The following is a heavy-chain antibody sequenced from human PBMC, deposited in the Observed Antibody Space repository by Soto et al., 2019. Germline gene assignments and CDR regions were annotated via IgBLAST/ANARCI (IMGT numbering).Heavy chain of an antibody. J-gene: IGHJ4*02. CDR1: GRSFSGYY. CDR3: ARLGGTAADYFDY. Sequence: SETLSLTCGVYGRSFSGYYWSWIRQPPGKGLEWIGEINHSGSTNYNPSLKSRVTISVDTSKNQFSLKLSSVTAADTAVYYCARLGGTAADYFDYWGQGTLVTVSS. D-gene: IGHD6-13*01. CDR2: INHSGST. V-gene: IGHV4-34*01.